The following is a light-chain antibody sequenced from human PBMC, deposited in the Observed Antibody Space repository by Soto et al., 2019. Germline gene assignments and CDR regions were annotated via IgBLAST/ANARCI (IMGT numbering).Light chain of an antibody. CDR1: STDVGGYNY. V-gene: IGLV2-14*01. Sequence: SVLTQPASVSGSPGQSITISCTGTSTDVGGYNYVSWYQQHPGKAPKLMISDVSNRPSGVSIRFSGSKSGNTASPTISGLQAEVEADYYGNSYSSSTTLYLCGTGTRVTVL. CDR3: NSYSSSTTLYL. J-gene: IGLJ1*01. CDR2: DVS.